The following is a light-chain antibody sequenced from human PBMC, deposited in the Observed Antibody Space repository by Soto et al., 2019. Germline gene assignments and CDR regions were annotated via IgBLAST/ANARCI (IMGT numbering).Light chain of an antibody. Sequence: EIVLTQAPGTLSLSPGERATLSCRASQSVSSSYLAWFQQKPGQAPRLLIYGASGMATGIPDRFSGSGSGKDFTLTISRLEPEDFEVYYWQQYGSPPEITFGGGTKVELK. CDR2: GAS. V-gene: IGKV3-20*01. J-gene: IGKJ4*01. CDR3: QQYGSPPEIT. CDR1: QSVSSSY.